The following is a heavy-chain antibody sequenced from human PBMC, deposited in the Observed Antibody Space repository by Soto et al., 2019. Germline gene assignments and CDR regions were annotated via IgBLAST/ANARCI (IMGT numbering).Heavy chain of an antibody. D-gene: IGHD2-2*01. CDR3: AREKGAIPAATLYYYYYGMDV. J-gene: IGHJ6*02. Sequence: ASVKVSCKASGYTFTGYYMHWVRQAPGQGLEWMGWINPNSGGTNYAQKFQGRVTMTRDTSISTAYMELSRLRSDDTAVYYCAREKGAIPAATLYYYYYGMDVWGQGTTVTVS. CDR1: GYTFTGYY. CDR2: INPNSGGT. V-gene: IGHV1-2*02.